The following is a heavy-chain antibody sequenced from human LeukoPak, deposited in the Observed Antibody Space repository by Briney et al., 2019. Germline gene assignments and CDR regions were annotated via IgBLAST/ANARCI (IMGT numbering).Heavy chain of an antibody. CDR1: GFTFTSSA. J-gene: IGHJ4*02. CDR2: IVVGSGNT. D-gene: IGHD5-12*01. Sequence: SVKVSCKASGFTFTSSAMQWVRQARGQRLEWIGWIVVGSGNTNYAQKFQERVTITRDMSTSTAYMELSSLRSEDTAAYYCAASLVATIASADYWGQGNLVTVSS. CDR3: AASLVATIASADY. V-gene: IGHV1-58*02.